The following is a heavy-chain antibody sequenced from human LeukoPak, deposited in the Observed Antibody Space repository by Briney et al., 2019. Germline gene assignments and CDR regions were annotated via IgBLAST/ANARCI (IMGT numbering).Heavy chain of an antibody. Sequence: PPGRSLRLSCTASGFTFSSYAMSWVRQAPGKGLEWVSAISGSGGSTYYADSVKGRFTISRDNSKNTLYLQMNSLRAEDTAVYYCAKAFSSGGYYFDYWGQGTLVTVSS. D-gene: IGHD3-22*01. CDR1: GFTFSSYA. J-gene: IGHJ4*02. CDR3: AKAFSSGGYYFDY. V-gene: IGHV3-23*01. CDR2: ISGSGGST.